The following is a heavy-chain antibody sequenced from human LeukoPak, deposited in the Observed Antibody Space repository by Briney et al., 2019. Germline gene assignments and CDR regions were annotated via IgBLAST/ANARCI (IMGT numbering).Heavy chain of an antibody. CDR1: GFTFSNAW. V-gene: IGHV3-21*04. J-gene: IGHJ4*02. CDR3: TRDHITSWQIDF. Sequence: PGGSLRLSCAASGFTFSNAWMSWVRQAPGKGLEWVSSISSSSSYIYYADSVKGRFTISRDNAKNSLYLQMNSLRAEDTAVYYCTRDHITSWQIDFWGQGTMVTVSS. D-gene: IGHD2-2*01. CDR2: ISSSSSYI.